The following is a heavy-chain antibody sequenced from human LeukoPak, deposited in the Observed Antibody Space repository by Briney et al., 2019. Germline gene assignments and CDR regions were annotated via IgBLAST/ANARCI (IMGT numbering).Heavy chain of an antibody. CDR1: GYNFSNSW. CDR2: IYPGDSDS. D-gene: IGHD3-16*01. V-gene: IGHV5-51*01. Sequence: GGSLKISRQDSGYNFSNSWIGWVRQMPGKGLEWMGIIYPGDSDSRYSPSFQGQVTISADKSISTAYLQWSSLKASDTAMYYCARQGGPSHFDSWGQGTLVTVSS. J-gene: IGHJ4*02. CDR3: ARQGGPSHFDS.